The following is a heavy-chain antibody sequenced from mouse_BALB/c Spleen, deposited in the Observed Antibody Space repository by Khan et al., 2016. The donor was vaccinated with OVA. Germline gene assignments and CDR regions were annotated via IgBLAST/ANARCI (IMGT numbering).Heavy chain of an antibody. D-gene: IGHD2-3*01. V-gene: IGHV3-2*02. CDR3: ARDGSRYNYAMDY. J-gene: IGHJ4*01. Sequence: EVQLQESGPGLVKPSQSLSLTCTVTGYSITSDYAWNWIRQFPGNKLEWMGYISYSGSTNYNPALKSRISITRATSKNQFFLQLNSVTTEDTATYYCARDGSRYNYAMDYGGQGPSVTVSS. CDR1: GYSITSDYA. CDR2: ISYSGST.